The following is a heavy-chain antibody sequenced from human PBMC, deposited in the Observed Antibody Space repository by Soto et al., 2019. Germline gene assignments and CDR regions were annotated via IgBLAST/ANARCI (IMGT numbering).Heavy chain of an antibody. V-gene: IGHV3-15*07. CDR3: TTVTLYYYYYGMDV. Sequence: GGSLRLSCAASDFTFNNAWMNWVRQAPGKGLERVGRIKSKTDGGTTDYAAPVKGRFTISRDDSKNTLYLQMNSLKTEDTAVYYCTTVTLYYYYYGMDVWGQGTTVTVSS. J-gene: IGHJ6*02. CDR1: DFTFNNAW. CDR2: IKSKTDGGTT.